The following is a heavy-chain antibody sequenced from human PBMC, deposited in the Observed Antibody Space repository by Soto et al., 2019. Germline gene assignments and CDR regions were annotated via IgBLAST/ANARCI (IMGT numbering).Heavy chain of an antibody. V-gene: IGHV3-15*07. D-gene: IGHD7-27*01. Sequence: EVQLVESGGGLVKPGGSLRLSCAVSGFTFSNAWMNWVRQAPGKGLEWVGRIRSKTDGGTTDYAAPVKGRFTISRDDSKNTLYLQMNSLKTEDTAVYYCSTDFLPNWGADGYKNFDYWGQGTLVTVSS. CDR1: GFTFSNAW. J-gene: IGHJ4*02. CDR2: IRSKTDGGTT. CDR3: STDFLPNWGADGYKNFDY.